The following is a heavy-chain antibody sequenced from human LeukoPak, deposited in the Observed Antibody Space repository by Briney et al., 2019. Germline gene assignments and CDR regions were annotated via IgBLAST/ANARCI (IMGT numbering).Heavy chain of an antibody. CDR3: ARERRIVVVPAARAGNYYYYYGMDV. V-gene: IGHV3-7*03. J-gene: IGHJ6*02. CDR2: IKQDGSEK. CDR1: GFTFSSYW. Sequence: GGSLRLSCAASGFTFSSYWMSWVRQAPGKGLGWVANIKQDGSEKYYVDSVKGRFTVSRDNAKNSLYLQMNSLRAEDTAVYYCARERRIVVVPAARAGNYYYYYGMDVWGQGTTVTVSS. D-gene: IGHD2-2*01.